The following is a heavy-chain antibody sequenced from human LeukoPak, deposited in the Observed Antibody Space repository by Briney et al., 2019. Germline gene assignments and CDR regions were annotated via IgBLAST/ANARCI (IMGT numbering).Heavy chain of an antibody. CDR3: ATSYYDSSGYLDWYFDL. J-gene: IGHJ2*01. V-gene: IGHV3-53*01. Sequence: GGSLRLSCAASGITVSSNYMSWVRQAPGKGLEWVSLIYSGGSTYYADSVRGRFTLSRDSSKNTLYLQMNNLSAEDTAVYYCATSYYDSSGYLDWYFDLWGRGTLVTVSS. CDR1: GITVSSNY. D-gene: IGHD3-22*01. CDR2: IYSGGST.